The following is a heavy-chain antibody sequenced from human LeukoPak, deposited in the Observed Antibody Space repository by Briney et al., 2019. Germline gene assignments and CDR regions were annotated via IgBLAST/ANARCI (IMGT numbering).Heavy chain of an antibody. V-gene: IGHV4-59*02. CDR3: AGGAAASLGWYFDL. CDR1: GFTVSSNY. J-gene: IGHJ2*01. CDR2: IYYSGST. Sequence: PGGSLRLSCAASGFTVSSNYMSWVRQPPGKGLEWIGYIYYSGSTNYNPSLKSRVAISVDTSKNQFSLKLSSVTAADTAVYYCAGGAAASLGWYFDLWGRGTLVTVSS. D-gene: IGHD6-13*01.